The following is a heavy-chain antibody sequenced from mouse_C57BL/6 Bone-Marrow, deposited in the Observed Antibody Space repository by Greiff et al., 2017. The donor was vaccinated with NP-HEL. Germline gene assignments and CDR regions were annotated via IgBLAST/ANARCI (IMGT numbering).Heavy chain of an antibody. Sequence: VQLKQSGAELARPGASVKLSCKASGYTFTSYAISWVKQRTGQGLEWIGEIYPRSGNTYYNEKFKGKATLTADKSSSTAYMELRSLTSEDSAVYFCAREDYGSSYAMDYWGQGTSVTVSS. CDR1: GYTFTSYA. CDR3: AREDYGSSYAMDY. D-gene: IGHD1-1*01. CDR2: IYPRSGNT. J-gene: IGHJ4*01. V-gene: IGHV1-81*01.